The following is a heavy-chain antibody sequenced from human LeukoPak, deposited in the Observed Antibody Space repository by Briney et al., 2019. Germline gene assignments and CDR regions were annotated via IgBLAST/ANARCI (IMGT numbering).Heavy chain of an antibody. CDR1: GVRFSVSW. CDR3: ARSQWLRFDAFDL. Sequence: PGGSLRVSCVHPGVRFSVSWICWGRQGPQKGVQWVSNIKQDGIEKYYVDSVKGRFTISRDNTEKSLYLQMSSLRVEDTAVYYCARSQWLRFDAFDLWGQGTMVTVSS. D-gene: IGHD5-12*01. CDR2: IKQDGIEK. J-gene: IGHJ3*01. V-gene: IGHV3-7*04.